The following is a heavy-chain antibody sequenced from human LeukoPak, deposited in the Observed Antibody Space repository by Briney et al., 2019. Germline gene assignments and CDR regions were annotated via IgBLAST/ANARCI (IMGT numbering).Heavy chain of an antibody. CDR1: GGSISLYY. CDR3: AGGPADYNWFDP. V-gene: IGHV4-59*01. D-gene: IGHD2-2*01. CDR2: IYYSVST. J-gene: IGHJ5*02. Sequence: SETLSLTCTVSGGSISLYYWSWIRQPPGKALEWIGYIYYSVSTNYNPSLKSRVTISVDPSKNQFSLKLSSVTAADTAVYYCAGGPADYNWFDPWGQGTLVTVSS.